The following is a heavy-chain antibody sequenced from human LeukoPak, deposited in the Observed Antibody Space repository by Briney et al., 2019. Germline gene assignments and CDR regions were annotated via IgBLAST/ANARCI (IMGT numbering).Heavy chain of an antibody. V-gene: IGHV4-59*01. CDR1: GGSISSYY. Sequence: SETLSLTCTVSGGSISSYYWSWLRQPPGKGLEWIGYIYHSGTTNYNPSLKSRVTISVDTSKSQFSLKLSSVTAADTAIYYCARNIVGPRQVDYWGQGTLVTVSS. D-gene: IGHD1-26*01. CDR3: ARNIVGPRQVDY. J-gene: IGHJ4*02. CDR2: IYHSGTT.